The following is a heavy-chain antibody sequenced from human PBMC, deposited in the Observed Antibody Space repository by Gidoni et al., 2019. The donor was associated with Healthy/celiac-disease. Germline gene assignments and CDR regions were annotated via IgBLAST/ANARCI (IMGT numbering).Heavy chain of an antibody. CDR3: ARGLGYCSGGSCYSRGLDYFDY. J-gene: IGHJ4*02. V-gene: IGHV5-51*01. Sequence: EVQLVQSGAEVKKPGESLKIYCKGSGYSFTSYWIAWVRQMPGKGLEWMVSLYPCDSDTRYSPSFQGQVPISADKSLSTADLLWSSLKASDTSMFYCARGLGYCSGGSCYSRGLDYFDYWGQGTLVTVSS. CDR2: LYPCDSDT. D-gene: IGHD2-15*01. CDR1: GYSFTSYW.